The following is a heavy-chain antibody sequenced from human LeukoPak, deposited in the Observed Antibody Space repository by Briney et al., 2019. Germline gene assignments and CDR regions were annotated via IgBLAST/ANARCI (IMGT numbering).Heavy chain of an antibody. J-gene: IGHJ4*02. CDR1: GLTFSNYG. CDR3: AKDGTTSTYYYFDY. V-gene: IGHV3-30*02. D-gene: IGHD2/OR15-2a*01. Sequence: GGSLRLSCAASGLTFSNYGMHWVRQAPGKGLEWVAFIRYDGSNKCYADSVKGRFTIFRDNSKNTLYLQMNSLRAEDTAVYYCAKDGTTSTYYYFDYWGQGTLVTVSS. CDR2: IRYDGSNK.